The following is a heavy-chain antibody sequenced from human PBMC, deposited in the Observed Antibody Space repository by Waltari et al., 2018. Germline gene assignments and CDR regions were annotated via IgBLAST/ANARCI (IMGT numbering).Heavy chain of an antibody. CDR1: GFTFISYS. CDR2: ISGSGGST. D-gene: IGHD6-19*01. CDR3: AKDSRGGWDY. Sequence: EVQLLESGGGLVQPGGSLSLSCAASGFTFISYSMSWVRQAPGKGLEWVSAISGSGGSTYYADSVKGRFTISRDNSKNTLYLQMNSLRAEDTAVYYCAKDSRGGWDYWGQGTLVTVSS. J-gene: IGHJ4*02. V-gene: IGHV3-23*01.